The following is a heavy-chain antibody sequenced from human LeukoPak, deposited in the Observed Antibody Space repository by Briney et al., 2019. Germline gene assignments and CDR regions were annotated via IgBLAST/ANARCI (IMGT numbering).Heavy chain of an antibody. CDR2: ISGSGGST. Sequence: GGSLRLSCAASGFTFSGYAMSWVRQAPGKGLGWVSAISGSGGSTYYADSVKGRFTISRDNAKNSLYLQMNSLRAEDTAVYYCARDSQGQEGFDYWGQGTLVTVSS. J-gene: IGHJ4*02. V-gene: IGHV3-23*01. CDR1: GFTFSGYA. CDR3: ARDSQGQEGFDY.